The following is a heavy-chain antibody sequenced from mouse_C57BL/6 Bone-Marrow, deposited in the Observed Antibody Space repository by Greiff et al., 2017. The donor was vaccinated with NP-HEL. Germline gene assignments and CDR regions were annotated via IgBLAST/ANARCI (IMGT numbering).Heavy chain of an antibody. D-gene: IGHD1-1*02. Sequence: QVQLQQPGAELVRPGTSVKLSCKASGYTFTSYWMHWVKQRPGQGLEWIGVIDPSDSYTNYNQKFKGKATLSVDTSSSTAYMQLSSLTSEDSAVYYCARSGDGDSFDYWGQGTTRTVSS. CDR3: ARSGDGDSFDY. CDR2: IDPSDSYT. J-gene: IGHJ2*01. CDR1: GYTFTSYW. V-gene: IGHV1-59*01.